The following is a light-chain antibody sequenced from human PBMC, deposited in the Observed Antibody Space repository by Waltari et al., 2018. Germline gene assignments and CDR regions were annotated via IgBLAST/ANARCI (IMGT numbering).Light chain of an antibody. CDR2: GAS. CDR1: QSVGRS. Sequence: ELVLTQSPGTLSLSTGERATLSCRASQSVGRSLAWYQQKRGQATRLLIYGASTRATCIPDRFSGSVSGRDFSLTISRLEPEDFAVYYCQHYVRLPVTFGQGTKVK. J-gene: IGKJ1*01. CDR3: QHYVRLPVT. V-gene: IGKV3-20*01.